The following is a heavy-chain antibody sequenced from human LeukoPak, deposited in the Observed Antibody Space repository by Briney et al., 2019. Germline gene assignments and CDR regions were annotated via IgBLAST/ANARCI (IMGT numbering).Heavy chain of an antibody. CDR2: IPYGVSDK. D-gene: IGHD3-10*01. Sequence: GRSLRLSCAASGFTFSTYNFHWVRQAPGKGLEWVAFIPYGVSDKYYADSVKGRFTISRDNSKYTLFLQMNSLKTEDTAVYYCARDYGSGSYYLDYWGQGTLVTVSS. CDR1: GFTFSTYN. CDR3: ARDYGSGSYYLDY. J-gene: IGHJ4*02. V-gene: IGHV3-30*02.